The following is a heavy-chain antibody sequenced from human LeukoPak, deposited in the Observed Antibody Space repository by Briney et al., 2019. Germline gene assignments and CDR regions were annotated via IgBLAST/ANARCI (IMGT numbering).Heavy chain of an antibody. D-gene: IGHD2-2*01. CDR1: GDSVSSNSVT. CDR2: TYYRSTWYN. Sequence: SQTLSLTCAISGDSVSSNSVTWNWIRQSPSRGLEWLGRTYYRSTWYNDYAVSVRGRIPVNPDTSKNQFSLHLNSVTPEDTAVYYCARRLTQYDCFDPWGQGILVTVS. J-gene: IGHJ5*02. CDR3: ARRLTQYDCFDP. V-gene: IGHV6-1*01.